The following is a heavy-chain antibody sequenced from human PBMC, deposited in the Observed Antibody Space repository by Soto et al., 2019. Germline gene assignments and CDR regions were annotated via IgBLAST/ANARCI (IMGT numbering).Heavy chain of an antibody. J-gene: IGHJ6*02. CDR2: TYYRSESYN. Sequence: QTLSLTCAICGESVSSNSTAWNLIRQSPSRGFEGLGRTYYRSESYNNYAVSVKSRITVNPHTSKNQFSLQLNSVTPEDTAVYYCARADCSSTSCYRGSYYYYGMDVWGQGTTVTVSS. CDR3: ARADCSSTSCYRGSYYYYGMDV. D-gene: IGHD2-2*02. CDR1: GESVSSNSTA. V-gene: IGHV6-1*01.